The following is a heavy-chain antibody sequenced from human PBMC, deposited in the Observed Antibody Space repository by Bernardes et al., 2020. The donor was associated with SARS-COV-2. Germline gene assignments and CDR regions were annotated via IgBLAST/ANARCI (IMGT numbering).Heavy chain of an antibody. V-gene: IGHV2-5*01. D-gene: IGHD3-9*01. CDR1: GFSLSTSGVG. CDR3: ARSHYDILTGYYPPFDY. Sequence: PTLVKPTQTLTLTCTFSGFSLSTSGVGVGWIRQPPGKALEWLALIYWNDDKRYSPSLKTRLTISKDTSKNQVVLTMTNMDPVDTATYYCARSHYDILTGYYPPFDYWGQGTLVTVSS. CDR2: IYWNDDK. J-gene: IGHJ4*02.